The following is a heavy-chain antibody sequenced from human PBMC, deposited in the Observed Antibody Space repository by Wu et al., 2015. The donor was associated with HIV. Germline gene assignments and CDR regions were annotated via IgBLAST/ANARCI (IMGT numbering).Heavy chain of an antibody. V-gene: IGHV1-46*01. J-gene: IGHJ4*02. CDR3: ARDRDSSGYYYVFDY. Sequence: QVQLIQSGAEVKKPGASVKVSCKASGYTFTSYYMHWVRQAPGQGLEWMGIINPSGGSTSYAQKFQGRVTMTRDTSISTAYMELSRLRSDDTAVYYCARDRDSSGYYYVFDYWGQGTLVTVSS. CDR2: INPSGGST. CDR1: GYTFTSYY. D-gene: IGHD3-22*01.